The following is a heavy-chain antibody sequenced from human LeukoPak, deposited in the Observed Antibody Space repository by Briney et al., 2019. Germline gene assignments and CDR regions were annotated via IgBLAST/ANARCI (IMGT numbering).Heavy chain of an antibody. J-gene: IGHJ4*02. V-gene: IGHV3-7*01. CDR2: IREDGGHT. CDR3: ARDGRGGHNDF. CDR1: EFNFRNHW. Sequence: GGSLKLSCVVSEFNFRNHWMSWVRQAPGKGLEWVANIREDGGHTNYVDSVKGRFTISRDNAKNSLFLQMDGLRVDDTAVYFCARDGRGGHNDFWGQGTLITVSS. D-gene: IGHD4-23*01.